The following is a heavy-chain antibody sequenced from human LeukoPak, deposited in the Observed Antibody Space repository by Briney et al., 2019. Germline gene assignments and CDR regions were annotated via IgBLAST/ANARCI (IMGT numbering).Heavy chain of an antibody. Sequence: PSGTLSLTCAVSGGSISSSNWWSWVRQPPGKGLEWIGEIYPSGSTNYNPSLKSRVTISVDKSKNQFSLKLSSVTAADTAVYYCAREIAVAGTSPGTGLDYWGQGTLVTVSS. J-gene: IGHJ4*02. V-gene: IGHV4-4*02. CDR1: GGSISSSNW. CDR2: IYPSGST. D-gene: IGHD6-19*01. CDR3: AREIAVAGTSPGTGLDY.